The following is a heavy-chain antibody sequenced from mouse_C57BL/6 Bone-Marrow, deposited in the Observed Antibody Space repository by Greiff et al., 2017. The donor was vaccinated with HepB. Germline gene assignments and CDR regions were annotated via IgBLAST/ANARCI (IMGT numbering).Heavy chain of an antibody. Sequence: VKLMESGTELVKPGASVKLSCKASGYTFTSYWMHWVKQRPGQGLEWIGNINPSNGGTNYNEKFKSKATLTVDKSSSTAYMQLSSLTSEDSAVYYCARQDTAWFAYWGQGTLVTVSA. CDR1: GYTFTSYW. CDR3: ARQDTAWFAY. CDR2: INPSNGGT. V-gene: IGHV1-53*01. J-gene: IGHJ3*01.